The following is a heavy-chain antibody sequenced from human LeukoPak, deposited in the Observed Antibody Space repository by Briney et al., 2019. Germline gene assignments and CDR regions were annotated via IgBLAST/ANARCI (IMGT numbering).Heavy chain of an antibody. CDR3: ARGGYDSSGLHAFDI. D-gene: IGHD3-22*01. CDR1: GFTFSSYG. Sequence: PGGSLRLSCAASGFTFSSYGMHWVRQAPGKGLEWVAVISYDGSNKYYADSVKGRFTISRDNSKNTLYLQMNSLRAEDTAVYYCARGGYDSSGLHAFDIWGQGTMVTVSS. V-gene: IGHV3-30*03. CDR2: ISYDGSNK. J-gene: IGHJ3*02.